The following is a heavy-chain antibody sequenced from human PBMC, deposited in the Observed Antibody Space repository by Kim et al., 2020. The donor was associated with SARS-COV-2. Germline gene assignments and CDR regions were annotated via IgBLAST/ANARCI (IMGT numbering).Heavy chain of an antibody. CDR2: IYYSGST. CDR3: ARQNIWLDP. Sequence: SETLSLTCTVSGGSISSSSYYWGWIRQPPGKGLEWIGSIYYSGSTYYNPSLKSRVTISVDTSKNQFSLKLSSVTAADTAVYYCARQNIWLDPWGQGTLVTVSS. CDR1: GGSISSSSYY. V-gene: IGHV4-39*01. J-gene: IGHJ5*02.